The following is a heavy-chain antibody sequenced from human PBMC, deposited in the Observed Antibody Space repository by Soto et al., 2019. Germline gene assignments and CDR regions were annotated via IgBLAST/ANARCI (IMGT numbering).Heavy chain of an antibody. V-gene: IGHV4-39*01. CDR2: MLYSGLT. Sequence: SETLSLTCSVSGYSVSSSDYYWAWIRQPPGKGLEWIGSMLYSGLTYYNPSLKSRVTLSVDTTKNPFSVRMNSVTASDTALYYYALLSVSLSGPYGINVWGRGTTVTVSS. CDR1: GYSVSSSDYY. D-gene: IGHD2-15*01. CDR3: ALLSVSLSGPYGINV. J-gene: IGHJ6*02.